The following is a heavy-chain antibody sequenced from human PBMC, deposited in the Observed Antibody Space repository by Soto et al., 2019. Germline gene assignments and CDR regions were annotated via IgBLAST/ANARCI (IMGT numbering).Heavy chain of an antibody. CDR3: ARDRGGYSSDF. D-gene: IGHD2-15*01. CDR1: GFSFSSYW. Sequence: EVQLVESGGGLVQPGGSLRLSCAASGFSFSSYWMHWLRQVPGKGLVWVSRINGDGDYTNYADSVEGRFTISRENAKNTRNRQSTSLRAGDTTVYYCARDRGGYSSDFWGQGTLVTVSS. V-gene: IGHV3-74*01. J-gene: IGHJ4*02. CDR2: INGDGDYT.